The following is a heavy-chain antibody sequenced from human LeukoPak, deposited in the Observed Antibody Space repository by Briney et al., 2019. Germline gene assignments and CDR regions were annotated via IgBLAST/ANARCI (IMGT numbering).Heavy chain of an antibody. CDR1: GFTFSSYS. V-gene: IGHV3-21*01. Sequence: PGGFLRLSCAASGFTFSSYSMNWVRQAPGEGLEWVSSISSSSSYIYYADSVKGRFTISRDNAKNSLYLQMNSLRAEDTAVCYCARVVAARVSDIWGQGTLVTVSS. D-gene: IGHD6-6*01. J-gene: IGHJ4*02. CDR3: ARVVAARVSDI. CDR2: ISSSSSYI.